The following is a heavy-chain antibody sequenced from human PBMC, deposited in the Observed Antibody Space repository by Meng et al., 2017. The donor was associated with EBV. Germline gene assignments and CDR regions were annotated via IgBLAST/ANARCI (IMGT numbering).Heavy chain of an antibody. D-gene: IGHD3-22*01. Sequence: QVQLQESGPGLVKPSGTLSRTCAVSGGSSSSSTWWSWVRQPPGKGLEWIGENYHSGSTNYNPSLKSRVTISVDKSKNQFSLMLSSVTAADTAVYYCARDRGGYYDSSGYYADWGQGTLVTVSS. CDR3: ARDRGGYYDSSGYYAD. V-gene: IGHV4-4*02. CDR2: NYHSGST. CDR1: GGSSSSSTW. J-gene: IGHJ4*02.